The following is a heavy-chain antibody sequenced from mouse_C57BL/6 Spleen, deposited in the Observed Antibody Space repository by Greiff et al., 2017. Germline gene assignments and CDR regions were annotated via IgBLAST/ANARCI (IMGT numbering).Heavy chain of an antibody. CDR2: INPSSGYT. D-gene: IGHD2-4*01. CDR3: SRGDYDLYWYFDV. J-gene: IGHJ1*03. CDR1: GYTFTSYT. V-gene: IGHV1-4*01. Sequence: QVQLQQSGAELARPGASVKMSCKASGYTFTSYTMHWVKQRPGQGLEWIGYINPSSGYTKYNQKFKDKATLTADKSSSTAYMQLSSLTSEDSAVYYCSRGDYDLYWYFDVWGTGTTVTVSS.